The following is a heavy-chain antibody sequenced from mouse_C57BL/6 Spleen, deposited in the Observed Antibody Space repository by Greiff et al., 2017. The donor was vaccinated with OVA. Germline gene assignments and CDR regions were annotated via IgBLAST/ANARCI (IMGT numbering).Heavy chain of an antibody. D-gene: IGHD2-4*01. Sequence: ESGPGLVKPSQSLSLTCSVTGYSITSGYYWNWIRQFPGNKLEWMGYISYDGSNNYNPSLKNRISITRDTSKNQFFLKLNSVTTEDTATYYCARIIYYDYPFDYWGQGTTLTVSS. J-gene: IGHJ2*01. CDR1: GYSITSGYY. CDR3: ARIIYYDYPFDY. V-gene: IGHV3-6*01. CDR2: ISYDGSN.